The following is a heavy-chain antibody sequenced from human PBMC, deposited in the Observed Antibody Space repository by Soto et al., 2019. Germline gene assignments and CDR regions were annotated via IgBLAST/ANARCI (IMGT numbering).Heavy chain of an antibody. Sequence: QVQLVESGGGVVQPERSLRLSCAASGFTFNSYAMHWVRQAPGKGLEWVAVISYDGSNKYYADSVKGRFTISRDNSKNTLYLQMNSLRAEDTAVYYCARDRLFDYWGQGTLVTVSS. CDR2: ISYDGSNK. J-gene: IGHJ4*02. CDR1: GFTFNSYA. V-gene: IGHV3-30-3*01. CDR3: ARDRLFDY.